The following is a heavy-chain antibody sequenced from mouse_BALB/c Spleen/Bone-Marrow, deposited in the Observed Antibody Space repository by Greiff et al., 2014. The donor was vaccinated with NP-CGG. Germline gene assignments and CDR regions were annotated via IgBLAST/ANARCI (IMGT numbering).Heavy chain of an antibody. Sequence: QVHVKQSGAELVKPGASVKLSCKASGYTFTSYWVHWGNQRPGQGLEWIGEINPSDGRTYYNEKFKNKATLTVDKSSSTAYMQLSSLTSEDSAVYYCARYYNWYFDVWGAGTTVTVSS. CDR3: ARYYNWYFDV. V-gene: IGHV1S81*02. D-gene: IGHD1-1*01. CDR2: INPSDGRT. CDR1: GYTFTSYW. J-gene: IGHJ1*01.